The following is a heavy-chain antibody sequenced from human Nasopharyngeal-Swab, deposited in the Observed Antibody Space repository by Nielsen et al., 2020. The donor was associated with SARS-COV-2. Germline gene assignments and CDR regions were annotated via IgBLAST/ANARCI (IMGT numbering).Heavy chain of an antibody. CDR2: ISAYNGNT. Sequence: ASVKVSCKASGYTFTSYGISWVRQAPGQGLEWMGWISAYNGNTNYAQKLQGRVTMTTDTSTSTAYMELRSLRSDDTAVYYCARRELELRGYYYCYMDVWGKGTTVTVSS. D-gene: IGHD1-7*01. CDR1: GYTFTSYG. V-gene: IGHV1-18*01. J-gene: IGHJ6*03. CDR3: ARRELELRGYYYCYMDV.